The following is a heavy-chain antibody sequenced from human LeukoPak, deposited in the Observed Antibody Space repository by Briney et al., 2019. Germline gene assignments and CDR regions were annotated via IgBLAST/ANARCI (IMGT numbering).Heavy chain of an antibody. V-gene: IGHV4-30-4*08. CDR2: IYYSGST. J-gene: IGHJ5*02. Sequence: PSETLSLTCTVSGGSISSGDYYWSWIRQPPGKGLEWIGYIYYSGSTYYNPSLKSRVTILVDTSKNQFSLKLSSVTAADTAVYYCARYDYSNYRRWFDPWGQGTLVTVSS. CDR1: GGSISSGDYY. CDR3: ARYDYSNYRRWFDP. D-gene: IGHD4-11*01.